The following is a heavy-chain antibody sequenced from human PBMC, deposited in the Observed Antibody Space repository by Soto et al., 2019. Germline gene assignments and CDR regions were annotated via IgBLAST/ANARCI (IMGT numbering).Heavy chain of an antibody. D-gene: IGHD2-2*01. J-gene: IGHJ4*02. Sequence: SVKVSCKASGYTFTSYCMHWVRQAPGQGLEWMGIINPSGGSTSYAQKFQGRVTMTRDTSTSTVYMELSSLRSEDTAVYYCARHDSIVVVPAATRSGLDYWGQGTLVTVSS. CDR3: ARHDSIVVVPAATRSGLDY. CDR2: INPSGGST. CDR1: GYTFTSYC. V-gene: IGHV1-46*03.